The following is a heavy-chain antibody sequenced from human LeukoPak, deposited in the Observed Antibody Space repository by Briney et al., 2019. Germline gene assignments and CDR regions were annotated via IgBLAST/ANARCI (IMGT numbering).Heavy chain of an antibody. Sequence: ASVKVSCKASGYIFFSFGISWVRQAPGQGLEWMGWISGDTGNTNYAQKLQGRVTMTTDTSTSTAYMELRSLRSDDTAVYYCARDDSSLSDYWGQGALVTVSS. J-gene: IGHJ4*02. CDR2: ISGDTGNT. V-gene: IGHV1-18*01. D-gene: IGHD6-13*01. CDR3: ARDDSSLSDY. CDR1: GYIFFSFG.